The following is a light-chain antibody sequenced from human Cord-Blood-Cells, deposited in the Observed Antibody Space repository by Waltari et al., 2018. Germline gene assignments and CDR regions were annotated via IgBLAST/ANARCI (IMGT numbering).Light chain of an antibody. J-gene: IGLJ2*01. CDR1: SSDVGGYNY. V-gene: IGLV2-14*01. Sequence: QSALTHPASVSGSPGPSITISCTGTSSDVGGYNYVHWYQQPPGKAPKHMIYEVSNRPSGVSNRFSGSKSGNTASLTISGLQAEDEADYYCSSYTSSSTLVVFGGGTKLTVL. CDR3: SSYTSSSTLVV. CDR2: EVS.